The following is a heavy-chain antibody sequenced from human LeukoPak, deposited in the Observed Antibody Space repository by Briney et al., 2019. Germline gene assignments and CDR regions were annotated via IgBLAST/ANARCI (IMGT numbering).Heavy chain of an antibody. CDR2: IYYSGST. CDR1: GGSISSRSYY. D-gene: IGHD3-22*01. J-gene: IGHJ5*02. CDR3: ARGGAITMIVVVISRWSDP. Sequence: SETLSLTCTVSGGSISSRSYYWGWIRQPPGKGLEWIGSIYYSGSTYYNPSLKSRVTISVDTSKNQFSLKLSSVTAADTAVYYCARGGAITMIVVVISRWSDPWGQGTLVTVSS. V-gene: IGHV4-39*01.